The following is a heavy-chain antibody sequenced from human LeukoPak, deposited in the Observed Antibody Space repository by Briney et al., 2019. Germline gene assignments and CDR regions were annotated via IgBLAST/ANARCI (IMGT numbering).Heavy chain of an antibody. D-gene: IGHD3-16*02. V-gene: IGHV1-18*04. J-gene: IGHJ5*02. CDR1: GYTFTSYG. CDR3: ARDLQSEGLGELSPNWFDP. Sequence: ASVKVSCKASGYTFTSYGISWVRQAPGQGLEWMGWISAYNGNTNYAQKLQGRVTMTTDTSMSTAYMELRSLRSDDTAVYYCARDLQSEGLGELSPNWFDPWGQGTLVTVSS. CDR2: ISAYNGNT.